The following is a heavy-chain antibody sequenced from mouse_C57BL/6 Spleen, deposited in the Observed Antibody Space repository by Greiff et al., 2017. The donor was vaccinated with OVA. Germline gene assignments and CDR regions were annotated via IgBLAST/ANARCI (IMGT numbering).Heavy chain of an antibody. D-gene: IGHD1-1*01. CDR3: ARGGHYGSSLFDY. CDR2: FHPYNDDT. V-gene: IGHV1-47*01. Sequence: VHLVESGAELVKPGASVKMSCKASGYTFTTYPIEWMKQNHGKSLEWIGNFHPYNDDTKYNEKFKGKATLTVEKSSSTVYLELSRLTSDDSAVYYCARGGHYGSSLFDYWGQGTTLTVSS. J-gene: IGHJ2*01. CDR1: GYTFTTYP.